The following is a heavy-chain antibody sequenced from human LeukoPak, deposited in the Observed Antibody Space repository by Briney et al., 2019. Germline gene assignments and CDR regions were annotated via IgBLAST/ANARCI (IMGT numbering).Heavy chain of an antibody. CDR3: ARDDCSSTSCYTKYDY. Sequence: GGSLRLSCAASGFTFSSYSVNWVRQAPGKGLEWVSSISSSSSYIYYADSVKGRFTISRDNAKNSLYLQMNSLRAEDTAVYYCARDDCSSTSCYTKYDYWGQGTLVTVSS. V-gene: IGHV3-21*01. J-gene: IGHJ4*02. CDR1: GFTFSSYS. CDR2: ISSSSSYI. D-gene: IGHD2-2*01.